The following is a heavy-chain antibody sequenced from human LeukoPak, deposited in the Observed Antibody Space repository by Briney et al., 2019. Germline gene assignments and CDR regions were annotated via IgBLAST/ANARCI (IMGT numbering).Heavy chain of an antibody. CDR3: AKSSGDYFFDY. CDR1: GYTFNDHD. CDR2: MNPNSGNA. J-gene: IGHJ4*02. Sequence: ASVKVSCKASGYTFNDHDINWVRQAPGQGLEWLGRMNPNSGNAAYAQNLQGRVTMTWDSPTNTAYLEVIALRSDDTAVYFCAKSSGDYFFDYWGREPWSPSPQ. D-gene: IGHD3-22*01. V-gene: IGHV1-8*01.